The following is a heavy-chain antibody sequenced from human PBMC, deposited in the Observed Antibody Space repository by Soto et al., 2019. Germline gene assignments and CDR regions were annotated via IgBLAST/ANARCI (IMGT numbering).Heavy chain of an antibody. CDR3: ARDPAAYYYDSSGKQFYYYYGMDV. CDR1: GFTFSSYS. V-gene: IGHV3-48*02. D-gene: IGHD3-22*01. J-gene: IGHJ6*02. Sequence: PGGSLRLSCAASGFTFSSYSMNWVRQAPGKGLEWVSYISSSSSTIYYADSVKGRFTISRDNAKNSLYLQMNSLRDEDTAVYYCARDPAAYYYDSSGKQFYYYYGMDVWGQGTTVTVSS. CDR2: ISSSSSTI.